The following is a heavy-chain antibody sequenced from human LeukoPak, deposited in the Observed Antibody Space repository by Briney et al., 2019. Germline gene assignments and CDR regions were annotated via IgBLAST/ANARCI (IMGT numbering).Heavy chain of an antibody. J-gene: IGHJ6*03. V-gene: IGHV3-66*01. CDR3: ARGTQYYDILTGYPRYMDV. CDR2: IFSGGST. Sequence: GGTLRLSCAASGFTFSNYGMSWVRQAPGKGLEWVSVIFSGGSTFCADSVKGRFTISRDNSKNTLYLQMNSLRAEDTAVYYCARGTQYYDILTGYPRYMDVWGKGTTVTISS. CDR1: GFTFSNYG. D-gene: IGHD3-9*01.